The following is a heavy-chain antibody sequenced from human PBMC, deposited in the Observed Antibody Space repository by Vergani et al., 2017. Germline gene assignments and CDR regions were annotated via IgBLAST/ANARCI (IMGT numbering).Heavy chain of an antibody. V-gene: IGHV4-59*08. D-gene: IGHD5-24*01. CDR3: ARQVESATIWGVYYFDY. CDR1: GGSISSYY. J-gene: IGHJ4*02. Sequence: QVQLQESGPGLVKPSETLSLTCTVSGGSISSYYWSWIRQPPGKGLEWIGYIYYSGSTNYNPSLKSRVTISVDTSKNQFSLTLSSVTAADTAVYYCARQVESATIWGVYYFDYWGQGTLVTVSS. CDR2: IYYSGST.